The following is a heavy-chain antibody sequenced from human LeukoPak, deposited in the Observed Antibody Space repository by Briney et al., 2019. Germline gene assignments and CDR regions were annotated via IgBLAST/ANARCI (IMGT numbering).Heavy chain of an antibody. Sequence: GASVKVSCKASGYTFTGYYMHWVRQAPGQGLEWMGWINPNSGGTNFAQKFQGRVTMTRDTSIGTAYMELSSLTSDDTAVYYCAREVAYCSGGSCSLHHFDYWGQGTLVTVSS. CDR2: INPNSGGT. CDR1: GYTFTGYY. J-gene: IGHJ4*02. D-gene: IGHD2-15*01. CDR3: AREVAYCSGGSCSLHHFDY. V-gene: IGHV1-2*02.